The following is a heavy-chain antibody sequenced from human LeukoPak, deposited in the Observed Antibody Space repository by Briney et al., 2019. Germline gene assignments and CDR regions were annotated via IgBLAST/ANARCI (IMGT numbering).Heavy chain of an antibody. D-gene: IGHD1-26*01. CDR2: IFPLFETT. CDR1: GGTFNNYA. V-gene: IGHV1-69*13. CDR3: ARGRESHGHYFHF. J-gene: IGHJ4*02. Sequence: SVKVSCKASGGTFNNYAINWVRQAPGQGLEWMGGIFPLFETTNYAQGFQGRLTITADDSTSTAYMELNSLKTEDTAVYYCARGRESHGHYFHFWGQGTLVTVSS.